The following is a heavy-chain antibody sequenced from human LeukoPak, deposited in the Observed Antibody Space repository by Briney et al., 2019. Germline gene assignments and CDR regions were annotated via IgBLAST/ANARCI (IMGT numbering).Heavy chain of an antibody. CDR3: ARGGYSSGSTIDY. J-gene: IGHJ4*02. D-gene: IGHD6-19*01. CDR2: IYHSGST. V-gene: IGHV4-38-2*02. CDR1: GASISSGYY. Sequence: SETLSLTCTVSGASISSGYYWGWIRQPPGKGLEWIGSIYHSGSTYYNPSLKSRVTISVDTSKNQFSLKLSSVTAADTAVYYCARGGYSSGSTIDYWGQGTLVTVSS.